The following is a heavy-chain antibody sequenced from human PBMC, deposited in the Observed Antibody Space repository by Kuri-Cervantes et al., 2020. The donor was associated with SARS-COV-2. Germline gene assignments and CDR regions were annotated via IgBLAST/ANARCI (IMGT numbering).Heavy chain of an antibody. Sequence: SVKVSCKASGFTFTSSAMQWVRQARGQRLEWIGWIVVGSGNTNYAQKFQERVTITRDMSTSTAHMELSSLRSEDTAVYYCAREPYDSSGYYFELARREYFDLWGLGTLVTVSS. D-gene: IGHD3-22*01. CDR2: IVVGSGNT. CDR3: AREPYDSSGYYFELARREYFDL. J-gene: IGHJ2*01. CDR1: GFTFTSSA. V-gene: IGHV1-58*02.